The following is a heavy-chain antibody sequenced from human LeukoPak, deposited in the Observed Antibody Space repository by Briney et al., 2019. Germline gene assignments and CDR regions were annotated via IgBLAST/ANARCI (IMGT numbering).Heavy chain of an antibody. Sequence: GASVKVSCKASGYTFTSYDINWVRQATGQGLEWMGWKNPNSGNTGYAQKFQGRVTMTRNTSISTAYMELSSLRSEDTAVYYCASTSSGYYYYDYWGQGTLVTVSS. CDR2: KNPNSGNT. D-gene: IGHD3-22*01. CDR3: ASTSSGYYYYDY. V-gene: IGHV1-8*01. J-gene: IGHJ4*02. CDR1: GYTFTSYD.